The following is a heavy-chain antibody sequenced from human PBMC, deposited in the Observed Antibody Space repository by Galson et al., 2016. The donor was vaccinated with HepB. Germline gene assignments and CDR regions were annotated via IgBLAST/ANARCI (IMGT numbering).Heavy chain of an antibody. CDR2: THYRSKWYN. D-gene: IGHD3-10*01. J-gene: IGHJ4*02. CDR1: GDSVSSNSAA. V-gene: IGHV6-1*01. CDR3: ARTIAATVRGVTYYFDY. Sequence: CAISGDSVSSNSAAWNWIRQSPSRGLEWLGRTHYRSKWYNDYAVSVKSRITINPDTSKNQFSLPLNSVTPEDTAVYYCARTIAATVRGVTYYFDYWGQGTLVTVSS.